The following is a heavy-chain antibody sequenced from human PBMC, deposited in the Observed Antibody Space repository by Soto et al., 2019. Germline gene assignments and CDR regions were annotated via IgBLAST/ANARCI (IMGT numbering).Heavy chain of an antibody. CDR2: IYWDDDK. V-gene: IGHV2-5*02. J-gene: IGHJ5*02. Sequence: QITLKESGPTLVKPTQTLTLTCTFSGFSLSTSGVGVGWIRQPPGKALEWLALIYWDDDKRYSPSLKSRLTINKATSKXPXVXXITTMYPVDTATYCCAPSSNLYYYGSGSYSGFFDPWGQGTLVTVSS. CDR1: GFSLSTSGVG. CDR3: APSSNLYYYGSGSYSGFFDP. D-gene: IGHD3-10*01.